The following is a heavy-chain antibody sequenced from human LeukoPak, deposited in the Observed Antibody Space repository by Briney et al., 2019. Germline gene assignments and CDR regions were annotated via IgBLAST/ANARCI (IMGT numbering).Heavy chain of an antibody. CDR3: AKALGYSSSWYYFDY. CDR1: GFTFSSYA. J-gene: IGHJ4*02. Sequence: GGSLRLSCVASGFTFSSYAMSWVRQAPGKGLEWVSAISGSGGSTYYADSVKGRFTISRDNSKNTLYLQMNSLRAEDTAVYYCAKALGYSSSWYYFDYWGQGTLVTVSS. D-gene: IGHD6-13*01. V-gene: IGHV3-23*01. CDR2: ISGSGGST.